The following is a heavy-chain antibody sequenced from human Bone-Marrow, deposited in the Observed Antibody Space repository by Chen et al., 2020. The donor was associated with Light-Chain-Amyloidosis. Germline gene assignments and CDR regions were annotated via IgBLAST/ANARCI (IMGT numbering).Heavy chain of an antibody. J-gene: IGHJ4*02. CDR3: ARRRDGYNFDY. CDR1: GYTFPNYW. Sequence: EVKLGQSGPEVKKPGESLKIYCKGSGYTFPNYWIGWVRQMPGKGLEWMGVIYPDDSDARDSPSFEGQVTISADKSITTAYLQWRSLKASDTAMYYCARRRDGYNFDYWGQGTLVTVSS. D-gene: IGHD5-12*01. V-gene: IGHV5-51*01. CDR2: IYPDDSDA.